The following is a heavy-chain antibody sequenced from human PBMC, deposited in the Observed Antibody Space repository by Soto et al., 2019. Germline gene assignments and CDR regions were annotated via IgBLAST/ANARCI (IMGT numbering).Heavy chain of an antibody. CDR1: GGSISSSTFY. V-gene: IGHV4-39*01. D-gene: IGHD5-18*01. Sequence: SETLSLTCTVSGGSISSSTFYWGWIRQPPGKGLEWIGSIFYSGSTYYNPPLKSRVTISVDTSKNQFSLKLSSVTAADTAVYYCACIFSGGCSYGFYYYGMDVWGQGTTVTVSS. CDR3: ACIFSGGCSYGFYYYGMDV. CDR2: IFYSGST. J-gene: IGHJ6*02.